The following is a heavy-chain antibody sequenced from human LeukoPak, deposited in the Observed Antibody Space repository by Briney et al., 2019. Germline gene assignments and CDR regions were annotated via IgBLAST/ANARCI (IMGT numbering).Heavy chain of an antibody. J-gene: IGHJ4*02. CDR3: ARSNSGSYPFDY. CDR2: IYTSGST. Sequence: SETLSLTCTVSGGSISSYYWSWIRQPPGKGLEWIGYIYTSGSTNYNPSLKSRVTISVDTSKNQFSLKLSSVTAADTAVYYCARSNSGSYPFDYWGQGTLVTVSS. D-gene: IGHD1-26*01. CDR1: GGSISSYY. V-gene: IGHV4-4*09.